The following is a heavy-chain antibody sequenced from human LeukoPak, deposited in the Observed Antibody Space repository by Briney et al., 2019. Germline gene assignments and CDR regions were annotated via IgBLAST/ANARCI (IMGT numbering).Heavy chain of an antibody. CDR2: ISGSGGTT. CDR1: GFTFNNYA. J-gene: IGHJ4*02. V-gene: IGHV3-23*01. D-gene: IGHD5-24*01. CDR3: AKGRIGFDGYNPPDFDY. Sequence: GGSLRLSCAASGFTFNNYAMNWVRQAPGKGLEWVSVISGSGGTTYYADSVKGRFTISRDSSKNTLYLQMNSLRAEDTAVYYCAKGRIGFDGYNPPDFDYWGQGTLVTVSS.